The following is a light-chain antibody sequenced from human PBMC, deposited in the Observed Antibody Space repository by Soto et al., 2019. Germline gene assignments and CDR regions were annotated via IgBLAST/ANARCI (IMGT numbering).Light chain of an antibody. Sequence: QSALTQPPSASGSPGQSVTISCTGTSSDVGGYNFVSWYQQHPGKAPKLMIYEVSERPSGVPDRFSGSKSGNTASLTVSGLQAEDEADYYCSSYAGSNIFVFGGGTKLTVL. CDR1: SSDVGGYNF. J-gene: IGLJ2*01. CDR2: EVS. V-gene: IGLV2-8*01. CDR3: SSYAGSNIFV.